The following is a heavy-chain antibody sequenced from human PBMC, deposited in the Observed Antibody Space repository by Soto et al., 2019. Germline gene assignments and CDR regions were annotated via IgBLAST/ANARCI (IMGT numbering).Heavy chain of an antibody. CDR3: ARDSGIAAAGYLDY. V-gene: IGHV1-3*01. CDR2: INAGNGNT. CDR1: GYTFTSYA. J-gene: IGHJ4*02. D-gene: IGHD6-13*01. Sequence: ASVKVSCKASGYTFTSYAMHWVRQAPGQRLEWVGWINAGNGNTKYSQKFQGRVTITRDTSASTAYMELSSLRSEDTAVYYCARDSGIAAAGYLDYWGQGTLVTVSS.